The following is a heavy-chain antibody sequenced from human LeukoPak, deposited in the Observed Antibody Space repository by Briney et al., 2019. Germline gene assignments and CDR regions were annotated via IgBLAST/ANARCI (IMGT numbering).Heavy chain of an antibody. CDR2: IKQDGSEK. CDR1: GFIFSKSR. V-gene: IGHV3-7*01. Sequence: GGSLRLSCAASGFIFSKSRMTWVRQAPGKGLEWVANIKQDGSEKYYVDSVKGRFTISRDNAKNSVFLQMNSLRAEDTAVYFCARGRGSDYWGQGTLVTVSS. CDR3: ARGRGSDY. J-gene: IGHJ4*02.